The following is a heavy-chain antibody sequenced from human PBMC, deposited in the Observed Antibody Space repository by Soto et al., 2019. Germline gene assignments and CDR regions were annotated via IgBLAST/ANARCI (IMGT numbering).Heavy chain of an antibody. V-gene: IGHV1-8*01. CDR1: GYTFTSYD. D-gene: IGHD1-7*01. J-gene: IGHJ6*03. CDR3: ARGLGGWNSYSSYYYYMDV. Sequence: ASVKVSCKASGYTFTSYDINWVRQATGQGLEWMGWMNPNSGNTGYAQKFQGRVTMTRNTSISTAYMELSSLRSEDTAGYYCARGLGGWNSYSSYYYYMDVWGKGTTVTVSS. CDR2: MNPNSGNT.